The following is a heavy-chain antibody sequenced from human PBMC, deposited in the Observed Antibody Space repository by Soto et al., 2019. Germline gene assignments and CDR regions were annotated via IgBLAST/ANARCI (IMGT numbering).Heavy chain of an antibody. Sequence: QVQLVESGGGVVQPGRCLRLSCAACGFTFSSCAMHWVREAPGKGLEGVAVISYDGSNKYYADSVKCQYTIYRDNSKTTLYLQINSLRAEDTAVYYCARALPPYYYRSVSYYYGMALWGQGTTVTRSS. CDR2: ISYDGSNK. D-gene: IGHD3-10*01. J-gene: IGHJ6*02. CDR3: ARALPPYYYRSVSYYYGMAL. CDR1: GFTFSSCA. V-gene: IGHV3-30-3*01.